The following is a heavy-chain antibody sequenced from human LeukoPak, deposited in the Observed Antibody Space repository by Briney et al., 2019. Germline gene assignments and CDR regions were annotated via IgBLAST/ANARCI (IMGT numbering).Heavy chain of an antibody. CDR1: GGSISSYY. Sequence: SETLSLTCNVSGGSISSYYWSWIRQPPGKGLEWIGYIYYSGSTNYNPSLKSRVTISVDTSKNQFSLKMTSMTAADTAIYYCWLEKVVAAYFDSWGQGTLVTVSS. CDR3: WLEKVVAAYFDS. J-gene: IGHJ4*02. D-gene: IGHD2-15*01. V-gene: IGHV4-59*12. CDR2: IYYSGST.